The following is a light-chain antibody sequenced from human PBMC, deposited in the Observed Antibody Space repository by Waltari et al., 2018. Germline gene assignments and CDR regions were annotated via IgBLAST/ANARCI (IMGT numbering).Light chain of an antibody. J-gene: IGLJ2*01. Sequence: QSALTQPASVSGSPGQSLTIPCTGFNSTVGSYNLVSWYQKHPGKAPKLLIYEGNRRPSGVSNRFSGSKSDNTASLTLSGLQAEDEADYYCCSNVGSSVFFGGGTKLTVL. CDR1: NSTVGSYNL. CDR3: CSNVGSSVF. CDR2: EGN. V-gene: IGLV2-23*03.